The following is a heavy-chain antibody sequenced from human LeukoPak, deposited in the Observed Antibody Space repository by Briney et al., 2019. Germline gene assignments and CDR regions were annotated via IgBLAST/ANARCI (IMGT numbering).Heavy chain of an antibody. V-gene: IGHV3-48*04. CDR2: ISSSSSTI. CDR1: GFTFSSYS. D-gene: IGHD3-22*01. Sequence: GGSLRLSCAASGFTFSSYSMNWVRQAPGKGLEWVSYISSSSSTIYYADSVKGRFTISRDNAKNSLYLQMNSLRAEDTAVYYCARLISKWYYYDSSGYYYVDYWGQGTLVAVSS. J-gene: IGHJ4*02. CDR3: ARLISKWYYYDSSGYYYVDY.